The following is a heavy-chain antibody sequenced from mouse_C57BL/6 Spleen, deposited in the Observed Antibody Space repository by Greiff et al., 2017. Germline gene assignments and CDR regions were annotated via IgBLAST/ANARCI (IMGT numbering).Heavy chain of an antibody. D-gene: IGHD2-5*01. V-gene: IGHV5-4*01. CDR2: ISDGGSYT. CDR1: GFTFSSYA. Sequence: DVKLVESGGGLVKPGGSLKLSCAASGFTFSSYAMSWVRQTPEKRLEWVATISDGGSYTYYPDNVKGRFTISRDNAKNNLYLQMSHLKSEDTAMYYCARESNYWFAYWGQGTLVTVSA. CDR3: ARESNYWFAY. J-gene: IGHJ3*01.